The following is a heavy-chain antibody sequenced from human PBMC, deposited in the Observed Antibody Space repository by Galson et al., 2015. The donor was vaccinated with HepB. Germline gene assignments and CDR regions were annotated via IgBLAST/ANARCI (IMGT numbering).Heavy chain of an antibody. V-gene: IGHV5-51*01. D-gene: IGHD3-10*01. CDR1: GYSFTSYW. Sequence: QSGAEVKKPGESLKISCKSSGYSFTSYWIVWVRQMPGKGLGWMGTIYPGGSDTRYSPSFQGQVTISADKSISTAYLQWSSLKASDSAIYYCAGGSGSVYQYYGMDVWGQGTTVTVSS. CDR3: AGGSGSVYQYYGMDV. J-gene: IGHJ6*02. CDR2: IYPGGSDT.